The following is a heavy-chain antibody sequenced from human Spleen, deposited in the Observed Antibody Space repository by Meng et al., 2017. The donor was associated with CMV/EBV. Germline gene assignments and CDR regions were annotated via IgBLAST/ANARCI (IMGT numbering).Heavy chain of an antibody. CDR3: AKDTYYDSRGYYYYGMDV. D-gene: IGHD3-22*01. CDR1: GFTFDDYA. CDR2: IRYDGSNK. V-gene: IGHV3-30*02. J-gene: IGHJ6*02. Sequence: GESLKISCAASGFTFDDYAMHWVRQAPGKGLEWVAFIRYDGSNKYYADSVKGRFTISRDNSKNTLYLQMNSLRAEDTAVYYCAKDTYYDSRGYYYYGMDVWGQGTTVTVSS.